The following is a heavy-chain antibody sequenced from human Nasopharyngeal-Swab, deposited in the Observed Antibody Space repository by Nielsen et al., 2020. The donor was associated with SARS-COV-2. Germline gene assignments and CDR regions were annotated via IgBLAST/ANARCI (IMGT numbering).Heavy chain of an antibody. J-gene: IGHJ3*02. CDR3: AKVTTRSHQNI. V-gene: IGHV3-11*01. D-gene: IGHD4-17*01. Sequence: GESLQISCAASGFTFSDYYMSWIRQAPGKGLEWVSYISSSGSTIYYADSVKGRFTISRDNAKNSLYLQMNSLRAEDTAVYYCAKVTTRSHQNIWGQGTMVTVSS. CDR1: GFTFSDYY. CDR2: ISSSGSTI.